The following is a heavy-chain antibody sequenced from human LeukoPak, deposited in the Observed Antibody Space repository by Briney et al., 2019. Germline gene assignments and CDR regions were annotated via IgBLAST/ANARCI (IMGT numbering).Heavy chain of an antibody. CDR1: GYTFTTYY. V-gene: IGHV1-2*02. CDR3: VRENWYYDY. Sequence: ASVKVSCKASGYTFTTYYNHWVRQAPGQGPEWMGWIYPKNGVTNYAQKSQGRVTMTRDTSIGIVYMEMSRLRPDDTAVYYCVRENWYYDYWGQGTLVTVSS. D-gene: IGHD1-7*01. J-gene: IGHJ4*02. CDR2: IYPKNGVT.